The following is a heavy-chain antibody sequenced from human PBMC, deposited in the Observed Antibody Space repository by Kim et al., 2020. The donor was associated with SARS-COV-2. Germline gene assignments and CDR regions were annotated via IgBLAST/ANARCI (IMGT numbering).Heavy chain of an antibody. D-gene: IGHD6-6*01. Sequence: SETLSLTCTVSGGSISSSSYYWGWIRQPPGKGLEWIGSIYYSGSTYYNPSLKSRVTISVDTSKNQYSLKLSSVTAADTAVYYCARYSSSPYYYGMDVWGQGTTVTVSS. CDR1: GGSISSSSYY. V-gene: IGHV4-39*01. J-gene: IGHJ6*02. CDR3: ARYSSSPYYYGMDV. CDR2: IYYSGST.